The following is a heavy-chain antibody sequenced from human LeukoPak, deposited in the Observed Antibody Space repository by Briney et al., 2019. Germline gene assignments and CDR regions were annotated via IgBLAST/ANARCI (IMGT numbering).Heavy chain of an antibody. Sequence: GGSLRLSCTASGFTFSSYSMNWVRQAPGKGLEWVSYISSSGSTIYYADSVKGRFTISRDNAKNSLYLQMNSLRAEDTAVYYCARDLGSYLFDYWGQGTLVTVSS. V-gene: IGHV3-48*04. CDR3: ARDLGSYLFDY. CDR1: GFTFSSYS. D-gene: IGHD1-26*01. J-gene: IGHJ4*02. CDR2: ISSSGSTI.